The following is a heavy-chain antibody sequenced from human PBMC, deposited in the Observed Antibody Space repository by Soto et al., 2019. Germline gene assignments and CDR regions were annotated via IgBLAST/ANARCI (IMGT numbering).Heavy chain of an antibody. Sequence: QVQLVESGGGVVQPGRSLRLSCTAPGFTFSSFGMHWVRQAPGKGLEWVAFMSYGGRKKYYADSVKGRFTISRDNSKNTLYLQMNSLRAEDTAVYYCAKYISGCSGGSCYSDYYYYGMDVWGQGTTVTVSS. CDR1: GFTFSSFG. CDR3: AKYISGCSGGSCYSDYYYYGMDV. D-gene: IGHD2-15*01. J-gene: IGHJ6*01. V-gene: IGHV3-30*18. CDR2: MSYGGRKK.